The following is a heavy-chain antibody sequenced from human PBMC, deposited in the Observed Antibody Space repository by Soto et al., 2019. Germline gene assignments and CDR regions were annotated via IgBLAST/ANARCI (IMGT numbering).Heavy chain of an antibody. CDR2: ISTNGGST. J-gene: IGHJ4*02. D-gene: IGHD3-22*01. V-gene: IGHV3-64D*06. CDR1: GFTFRIYA. Sequence: GGSLRLSCSAPGFTFRIYAMHWVRQAPGKGLEYVSSISTNGGSTDYADSVKGRFTISRDNSKNTVYLQMSSLRVEDTAVYYCVKGEYYYDSSGYYPFDYWGQGTLVTVSS. CDR3: VKGEYYYDSSGYYPFDY.